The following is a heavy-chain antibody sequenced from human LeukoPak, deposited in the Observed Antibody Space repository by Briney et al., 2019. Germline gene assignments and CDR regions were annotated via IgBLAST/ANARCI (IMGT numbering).Heavy chain of an antibody. CDR1: GGSISSYY. D-gene: IGHD5-24*01. V-gene: IGHV4-59*01. J-gene: IGHJ4*02. Sequence: SETLSLTCTVSGGSISSYYWSWIRQPPGKGLEWIGVICDNGNTDYNPSLKSRVTISVDTSKSQFSLKLSSLAAADTAVYYCATGRDPYKTGHWGQGTLVTVPS. CDR2: ICDNGNT. CDR3: ATGRDPYKTGH.